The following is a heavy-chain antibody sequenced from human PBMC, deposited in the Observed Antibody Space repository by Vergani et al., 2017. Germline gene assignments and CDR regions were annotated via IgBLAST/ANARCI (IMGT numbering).Heavy chain of an antibody. V-gene: IGHV3-30*18. D-gene: IGHD5-18*01. J-gene: IGHJ6*02. CDR2: ISYDGSNK. CDR1: GFTFSSYG. CDR3: AKESRYSYGRGGYYYYGMDV. Sequence: QVQLVESGGGVVQPGRSLRLSCAASGFTFSSYGMHWVRQAPGKGLEWVAVISYDGSNKYYADSVKGRFTISRDNSKNTLYLQMNSLRAEDTAVYYFAKESRYSYGRGGYYYYGMDVWGQGTTVTVSS.